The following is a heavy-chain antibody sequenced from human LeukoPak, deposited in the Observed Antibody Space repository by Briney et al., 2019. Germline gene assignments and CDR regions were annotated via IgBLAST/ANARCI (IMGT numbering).Heavy chain of an antibody. CDR2: IIPNNGNR. V-gene: IGHV1-18*01. CDR3: ARWLGTYHWFDP. J-gene: IGHJ5*02. D-gene: IGHD3-10*01. Sequence: GASVKVSCKVSGYSFTSYGITWVRRVPGQGLEWMGWIIPNNGNRDYAQKFQGSVTMTTDTSTSTAYMELRSLRSDDTAVYYCARWLGTYHWFDPWGQGTLVTVSS. CDR1: GYSFTSYG.